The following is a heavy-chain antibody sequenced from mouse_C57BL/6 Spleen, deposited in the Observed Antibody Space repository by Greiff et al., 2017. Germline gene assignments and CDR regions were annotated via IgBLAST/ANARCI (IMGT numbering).Heavy chain of an antibody. D-gene: IGHD1-1*01. CDR1: GFTFSSYG. CDR2: ISSGGSYT. V-gene: IGHV5-6*02. CDR3: ARERVITTVVATDYYAMDY. Sequence: EVKLVESGGDLVKPGGSLKLSCAASGFTFSSYGMSWVRQTPDKRLEWVATISSGGSYTYYPDSVKGRFTISRDNAKNTLYLQMSSLKSEDTAIYYCARERVITTVVATDYYAMDYWGQGTSVTVSS. J-gene: IGHJ4*01.